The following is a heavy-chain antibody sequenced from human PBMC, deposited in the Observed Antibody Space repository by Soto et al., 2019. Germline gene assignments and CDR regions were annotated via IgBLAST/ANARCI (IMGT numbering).Heavy chain of an antibody. CDR1: GFTFSSYG. D-gene: IGHD6-13*01. J-gene: IGHJ3*02. CDR2: ISYDGSNK. Sequence: GGSLRLSCAASGFTFSSYGMHWVRQAPGKGLEWVAVISYDGSNKYYADSVKGRFTISRDTATNSLYLQMNSLRAEDTAVYYCATSTWYAFDIWGQGTMVTVSS. CDR3: ATSTWYAFDI. V-gene: IGHV3-30-3*01.